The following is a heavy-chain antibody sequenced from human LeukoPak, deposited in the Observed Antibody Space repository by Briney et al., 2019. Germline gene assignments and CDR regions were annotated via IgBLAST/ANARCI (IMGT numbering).Heavy chain of an antibody. J-gene: IGHJ5*02. CDR1: GYTFTGYY. Sequence: ASVKVSCKASGYTFTGYYMHWVRQAPGQGLEWMGRINPNSGGTNYAQKFQGRVTMTRDTSISTAYKELSRLRSDDTAVYYCARGLGDDYGDNNWFDPWGQGTLVTVSS. CDR2: INPNSGGT. CDR3: ARGLGDDYGDNNWFDP. D-gene: IGHD4-17*01. V-gene: IGHV1-2*06.